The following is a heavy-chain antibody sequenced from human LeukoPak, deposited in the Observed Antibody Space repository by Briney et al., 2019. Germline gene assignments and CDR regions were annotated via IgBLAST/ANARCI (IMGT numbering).Heavy chain of an antibody. V-gene: IGHV1-69*06. D-gene: IGHD2-2*01. Sequence: SVKVPCKASGYTFTSYHIHWVRQAPGQGLEWMGGIIPIFGTANYAQKFQGRVTITADKSTSTAYMELSSLRSEDTAVYYCAGGVVPAAMRNIIIGNWFDPWGQGTLVTVSS. J-gene: IGHJ5*02. CDR1: GYTFTSYH. CDR2: IIPIFGTA. CDR3: AGGVVPAAMRNIIIGNWFDP.